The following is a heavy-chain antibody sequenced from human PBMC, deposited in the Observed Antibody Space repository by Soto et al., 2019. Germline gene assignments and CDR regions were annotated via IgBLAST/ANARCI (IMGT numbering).Heavy chain of an antibody. Sequence: PGGSLRLSCAASGFTFSSYEMKWVRQAPGKGLEWVSYISSSGRTIYYADSVKGRFTISRDDAKNSLYLQMNSLRAEDTAVYYCARGSQGYSYASAPFFDYWGQGTLVTVSS. V-gene: IGHV3-48*03. CDR1: GFTFSSYE. J-gene: IGHJ4*02. D-gene: IGHD5-18*01. CDR3: ARGSQGYSYASAPFFDY. CDR2: ISSSGRTI.